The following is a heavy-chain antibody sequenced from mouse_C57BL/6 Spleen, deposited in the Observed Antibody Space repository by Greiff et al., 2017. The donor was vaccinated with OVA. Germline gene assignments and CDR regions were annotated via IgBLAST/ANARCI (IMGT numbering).Heavy chain of an antibody. J-gene: IGHJ4*01. CDR3: ARSGWLLRLDY. CDR1: GFTFSDYG. D-gene: IGHD2-3*01. V-gene: IGHV5-17*01. Sequence: EVKVVESGGGLVKPGGSLKLSCAASGFTFSDYGMHWVRQALEKGLEWVAYISSGSSTIYYADTVKGRFTIYRDNAKNTLFLQMTSLRSEDTAMYYCARSGWLLRLDYWGQGTSVTVSS. CDR2: ISSGSSTI.